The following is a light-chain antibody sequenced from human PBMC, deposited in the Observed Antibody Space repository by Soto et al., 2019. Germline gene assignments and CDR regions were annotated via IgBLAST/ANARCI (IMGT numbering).Light chain of an antibody. CDR2: DVS. Sequence: ALTQPASVSGSPGQSITISCTGTSSDVGTYNSVSWYQQYPGKAPKLMIHDVSNRPSGVSNRFSGSKSGNTASLTISGLQAEDEADYYCSSYTSSSSYVFGSGTKVTV. J-gene: IGLJ1*01. V-gene: IGLV2-14*01. CDR3: SSYTSSSSYV. CDR1: SSDVGTYNS.